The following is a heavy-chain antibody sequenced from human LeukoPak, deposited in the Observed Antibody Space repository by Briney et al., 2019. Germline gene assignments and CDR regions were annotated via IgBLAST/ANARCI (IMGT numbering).Heavy chain of an antibody. CDR1: GDSISSYY. J-gene: IGHJ4*02. Sequence: PSETLSLTCTVSGDSISSYYWSWIRQPPGKGLEWIGNIYYSGSTTYNPSLKSLVTMSVDTSKNQFSLKLNSVTAADTAVYFCARVPPDLEENSSRPFDFWGQGTLVTVSS. D-gene: IGHD1-1*01. V-gene: IGHV4-59*08. CDR2: IYYSGST. CDR3: ARVPPDLEENSSRPFDF.